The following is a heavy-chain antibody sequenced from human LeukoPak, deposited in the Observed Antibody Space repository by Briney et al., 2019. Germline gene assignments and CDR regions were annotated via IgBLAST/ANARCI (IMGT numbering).Heavy chain of an antibody. Sequence: GASVKVSCKASGYTFTGYYMHWVRQAPGQGLEWMGWINPNSGGTNYAQKFQGRVTMTRDTSISTAYMELSRLRSHDTAVYYCARSSYSGSPYYYYGMDVWGQGTTVTVSS. CDR3: ARSSYSGSPYYYYGMDV. V-gene: IGHV1-2*02. CDR2: INPNSGGT. D-gene: IGHD2-21*01. J-gene: IGHJ6*02. CDR1: GYTFTGYY.